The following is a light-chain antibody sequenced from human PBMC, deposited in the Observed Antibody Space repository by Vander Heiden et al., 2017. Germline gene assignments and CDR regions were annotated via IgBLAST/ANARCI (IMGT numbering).Light chain of an antibody. CDR2: DVS. V-gene: IGLV2-14*01. J-gene: IGLJ1*01. CDR1: SSDIGAYNY. CDR3: SSYTSTSTLYV. Sequence: QSALTQPASVSGSPRQSITIPCSGTSSDIGAYNYVSWFQQHPDKAPKLIIYDVSIRPSGVSNRFSGSKSGNTASLTISGLLPEDEADYFCSSYTSTSTLYVFGTGTKVTVL.